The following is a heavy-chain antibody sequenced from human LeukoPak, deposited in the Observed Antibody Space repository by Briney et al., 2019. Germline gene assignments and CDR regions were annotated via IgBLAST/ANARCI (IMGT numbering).Heavy chain of an antibody. V-gene: IGHV3-13*01. CDR3: ARLDYYGLGSYSGGRRAFDI. J-gene: IGHJ3*02. CDR2: ITTAGDT. D-gene: IGHD3-10*01. Sequence: GGCLRLACADSGFVFSNYDMHWVRQAAGRVVEWVSTITTAGDTYYPGCVKGRFTISRENAKSSLYLQMNGLRAGDTAVYYCARLDYYGLGSYSGGRRAFDIWGQGTVVTVPS. CDR1: GFVFSNYD.